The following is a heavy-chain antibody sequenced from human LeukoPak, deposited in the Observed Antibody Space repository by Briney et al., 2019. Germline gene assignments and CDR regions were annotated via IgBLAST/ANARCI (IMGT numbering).Heavy chain of an antibody. CDR2: IIPILGIA. CDR1: GGTFSSYA. CDR3: ARGYYYYDSSGYYSSAEYFQH. V-gene: IGHV1-69*04. J-gene: IGHJ1*01. Sequence: ASVKVSCKASGGTFSSYAISWVRQAPGQGLEWMGRIIPILGIANYAQKFQGRVTITADKSTSTAYMELSSLRSEYTAVYYCARGYYYYDSSGYYSSAEYFQHWGQGTLVTVSS. D-gene: IGHD3-22*01.